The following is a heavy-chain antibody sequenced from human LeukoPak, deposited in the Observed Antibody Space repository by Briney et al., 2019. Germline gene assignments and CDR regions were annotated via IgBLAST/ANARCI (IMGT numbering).Heavy chain of an antibody. D-gene: IGHD4-17*01. Sequence: GGSLRLSCAASTFTFSDYSMSWVRQAPGRGLEWVANIKEDGSEEDYVDSVKGRFTISRDNAKNSVYLQLNSLTPEDTAVYYCARDLRAGGTWSYGVYFDLWGRGTLVTVSS. CDR3: ARDLRAGGTWSYGVYFDL. J-gene: IGHJ2*01. CDR2: IKEDGSEE. CDR1: TFTFSDYS. V-gene: IGHV3-7*01.